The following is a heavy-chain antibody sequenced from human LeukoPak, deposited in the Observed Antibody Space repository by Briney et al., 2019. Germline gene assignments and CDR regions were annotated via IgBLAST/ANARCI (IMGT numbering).Heavy chain of an antibody. Sequence: GASVKVSCKASGYTFTSYGISWVRQAPGQGLEWMGWISAYNGNTNYAQKLQGRVTMTTDTSTSTAYMELRSLRSDDTAVYYCARVSYSSSWYFRTNYYYYYMDVWGKGTTVTVSS. J-gene: IGHJ6*03. CDR1: GYTFTSYG. D-gene: IGHD6-13*01. V-gene: IGHV1-18*01. CDR3: ARVSYSSSWYFRTNYYYYYMDV. CDR2: ISAYNGNT.